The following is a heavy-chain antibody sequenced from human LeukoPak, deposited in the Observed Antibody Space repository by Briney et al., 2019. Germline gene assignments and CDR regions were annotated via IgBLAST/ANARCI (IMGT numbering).Heavy chain of an antibody. J-gene: IGHJ4*02. CDR2: ISSSSSYT. Sequence: GGSLRLSCAASGFTFSDYYMSWIRQAPGKGLEWVSYISSSSSYTNYADSVKGRFTISRDNAKNSLYLQMNSRRAEDTAVYYCARDRAAVTDYWGQGTLVTVSS. CDR3: ARDRAAVTDY. CDR1: GFTFSDYY. V-gene: IGHV3-11*06. D-gene: IGHD6-13*01.